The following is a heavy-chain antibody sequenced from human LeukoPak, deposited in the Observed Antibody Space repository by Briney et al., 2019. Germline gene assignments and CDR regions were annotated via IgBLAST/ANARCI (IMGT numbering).Heavy chain of an antibody. D-gene: IGHD2-2*01. CDR2: INHSGST. Sequence: PSETLSLTCAVYGGSFSGYYWSWIRQPPGKGLEWIGEINHSGSTNYNPSLKSRVTISVDTSKNQSSLKLSSVTAADTAVYYCARGLVPAARVDAFDIWGQGTMVTVSS. CDR1: GGSFSGYY. V-gene: IGHV4-34*01. J-gene: IGHJ3*02. CDR3: ARGLVPAARVDAFDI.